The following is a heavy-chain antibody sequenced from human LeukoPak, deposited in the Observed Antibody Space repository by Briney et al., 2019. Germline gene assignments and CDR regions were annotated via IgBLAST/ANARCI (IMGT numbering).Heavy chain of an antibody. J-gene: IGHJ4*02. Sequence: GGSLRLSCAASGFTFSSYAMSWVRQAPGKGLEWVSAISGSGGSTYYADSVKGRFTISRDNSKNTLYLQMNSLRAEDTAVYYCAKRRYGSSGYYYPFDYWGQGTLVTVSS. D-gene: IGHD3-22*01. V-gene: IGHV3-23*01. CDR1: GFTFSSYA. CDR3: AKRRYGSSGYYYPFDY. CDR2: ISGSGGST.